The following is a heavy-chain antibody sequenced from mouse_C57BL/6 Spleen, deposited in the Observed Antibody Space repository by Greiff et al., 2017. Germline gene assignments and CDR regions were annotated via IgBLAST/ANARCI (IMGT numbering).Heavy chain of an antibody. CDR1: GYTFTSYW. J-gene: IGHJ4*01. CDR3: ARGDDYVAMDY. Sequence: VQLQESGAELVKPGASVKMSCKASGYTFTSYWITWVKQRPGQGLEWIGDIYPGSGSTNYNEKFKSKATLTVDTSSSTAYMQLSSLTSEDSAVYYCARGDDYVAMDYWGQGTSVTVSS. CDR2: IYPGSGST. V-gene: IGHV1-55*01.